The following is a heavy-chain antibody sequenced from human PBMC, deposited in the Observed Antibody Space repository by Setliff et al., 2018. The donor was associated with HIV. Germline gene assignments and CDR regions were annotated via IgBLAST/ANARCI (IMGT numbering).Heavy chain of an antibody. CDR1: GGSITGFY. D-gene: IGHD3-22*01. J-gene: IGHJ4*02. CDR3: ARAYNVYDYRFDSSGYDY. CDR2: IFYSGTT. V-gene: IGHV4-59*01. Sequence: SETLSLTCTVSGGSITGFYWSWVRQPPGKGLEWIGYIFYSGTTNYSPSLNSRATISVDTSKNSFSLRLSSVTAADTAVYYCARAYNVYDYRFDSSGYDYWGQGTLVTVSS.